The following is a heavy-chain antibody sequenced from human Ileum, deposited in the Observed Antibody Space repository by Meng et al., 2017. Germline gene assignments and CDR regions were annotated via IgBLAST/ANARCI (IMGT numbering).Heavy chain of an antibody. V-gene: IGHV1-18*03. CDR2: ISAYNGNT. CDR3: ARDILLAGEIDY. Sequence: ASVKVSCKTSGYTFTNYGFSWVRQAPGQGLEWMGWISAYNGNTKYAQSLQGRVTMTTDTSTSTAYMELRSLISDDMAVYYCARDILLAGEIDYWGQGTLVTVSS. CDR1: GYTFTNYG. J-gene: IGHJ4*02. D-gene: IGHD6-19*01.